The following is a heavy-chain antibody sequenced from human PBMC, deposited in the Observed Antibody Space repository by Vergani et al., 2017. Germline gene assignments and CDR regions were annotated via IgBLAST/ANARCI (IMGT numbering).Heavy chain of an antibody. CDR2: IWSDGSKK. CDR3: AKETQDDTVEAPAAIQGTFDN. V-gene: IGHV3-33*06. D-gene: IGHD2-2*02. CDR1: GFTVTNYA. Sequence: QVQLVESGGGLVKPGGSLRLSCVMSGFTVTNYAIFWVRQAPGKGLEWVAVIWSDGSKKYYGDSVRGRFTISRDNSKNTLYLQMNSLRAEDTAVYYCAKETQDDTVEAPAAIQGTFDNWGQGTLVTVSS. J-gene: IGHJ4*02.